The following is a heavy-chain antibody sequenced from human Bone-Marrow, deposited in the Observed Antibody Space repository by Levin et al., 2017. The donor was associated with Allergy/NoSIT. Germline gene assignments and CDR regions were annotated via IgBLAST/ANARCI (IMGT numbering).Heavy chain of an antibody. Sequence: GESLKISCAASGFTVSSNYMSWVRQAPGKGLEWVSFIYSGGSTYYADSVKGRFTISRDNSKNTLYLQMNSLRAEDTAVYYCARAPNYGSGSYFDYWGQGTLVTVSS. CDR3: ARAPNYGSGSYFDY. D-gene: IGHD3-10*01. CDR1: GFTVSSNY. J-gene: IGHJ4*02. CDR2: IYSGGST. V-gene: IGHV3-66*01.